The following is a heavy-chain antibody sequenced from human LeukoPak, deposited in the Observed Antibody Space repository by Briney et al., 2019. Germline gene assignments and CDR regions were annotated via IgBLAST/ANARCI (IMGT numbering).Heavy chain of an antibody. J-gene: IGHJ6*03. CDR1: GGSISSYY. D-gene: IGHD3-22*01. Sequence: SETLSLTCTVSGGSISSYYWSWIRQPPGKGLEWIGYIYYSGSTNYNPSLKSRVTISVDTSKNQFSLKLSSVTAADTAVYYCAREAPYYDSSGYYPPYYYYYYMDVWGKGTTVTVSS. CDR3: AREAPYYDSSGYYPPYYYYYYMDV. V-gene: IGHV4-59*01. CDR2: IYYSGST.